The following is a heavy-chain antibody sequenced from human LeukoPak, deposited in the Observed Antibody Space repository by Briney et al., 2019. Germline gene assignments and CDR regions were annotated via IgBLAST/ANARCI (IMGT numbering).Heavy chain of an antibody. J-gene: IGHJ5*02. CDR1: GFTFSSYG. Sequence: GGSLRLSCAASGFTFSSYGMSWVRQAPGKGLEWVSAISGSGGSTYYADSVKGRFTIARDNSKKTLYLQMNNLRVEDTAVYYCARVQFQWFDPWGQGTLVTVSS. CDR3: ARVQFQWFDP. D-gene: IGHD6-19*01. CDR2: ISGSGGST. V-gene: IGHV3-23*01.